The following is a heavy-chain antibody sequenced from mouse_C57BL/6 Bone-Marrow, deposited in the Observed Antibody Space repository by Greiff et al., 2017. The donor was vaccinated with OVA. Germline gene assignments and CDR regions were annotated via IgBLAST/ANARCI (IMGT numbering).Heavy chain of an antibody. J-gene: IGHJ4*01. CDR1: GYTFTSYW. V-gene: IGHV1-64*01. CDR3: ARQLRPCYYAMDY. Sequence: VQLQQPGAELVKPGASVKLSCKASGYTFTSYWMHWVKQRPGQGLEWIGMIHPNSGSTNYNEKFKSKATLTVDKSSSTAYMQLSSLTSEDSAVYYCARQLRPCYYAMDYWGQGTSVTASS. CDR2: IHPNSGST. D-gene: IGHD3-2*02.